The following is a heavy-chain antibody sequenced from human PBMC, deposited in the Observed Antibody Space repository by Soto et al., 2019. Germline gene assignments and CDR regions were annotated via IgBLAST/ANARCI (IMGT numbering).Heavy chain of an antibody. CDR1: SGPSSGHN. Sequence: QVQLQQSGPGLVKPSETLSLPCTVSSGPSSGHNWGWIRQSPGRGLEWIGYVYNTGGTSYNPSLKSRVTISADTSANHISLTLSSVTAADTAIYYCVRQGIGNLHGLVDVWGQGTTVSVSS. J-gene: IGHJ6*02. V-gene: IGHV4-59*08. CDR2: VYNTGGT. D-gene: IGHD1-1*01. CDR3: VRQGIGNLHGLVDV.